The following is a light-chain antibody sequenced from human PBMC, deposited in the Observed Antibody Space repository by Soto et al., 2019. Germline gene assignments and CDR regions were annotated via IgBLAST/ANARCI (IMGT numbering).Light chain of an antibody. Sequence: DFHITLQPSILSSPEDNSDTITCRASQRISIWLAWYQQKPGKASKLLIYDVSTLESGVPSRFSGSRSGTEFTLTISFLQPDDFATYFCQKYHSDSPLSFGGRTNV. CDR2: DVS. CDR1: QRISIW. J-gene: IGKJ4*01. CDR3: QKYHSDSPLS. V-gene: IGKV1-5*01.